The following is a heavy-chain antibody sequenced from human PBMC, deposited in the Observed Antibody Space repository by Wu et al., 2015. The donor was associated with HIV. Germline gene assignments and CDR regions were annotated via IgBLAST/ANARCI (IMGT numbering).Heavy chain of an antibody. Sequence: QVQLVQSGAEVKKPGASVKVSCKASGYAFTSYYMHWVRQAPGQGLEWMGIINPSGGSTSYAQKFQGRVTMTRDTSTSTVYMELSSLRSEDTAVYYCAGNGYSYGMVRRYFDYWGQGTLVTVSS. J-gene: IGHJ4*02. V-gene: IGHV1-46*01. D-gene: IGHD5-18*01. CDR1: GYAFTSYY. CDR3: AGNGYSYGMVRRYFDY. CDR2: INPSGGST.